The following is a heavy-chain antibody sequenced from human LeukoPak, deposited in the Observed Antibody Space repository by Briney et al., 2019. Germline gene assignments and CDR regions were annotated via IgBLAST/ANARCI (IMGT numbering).Heavy chain of an antibody. J-gene: IGHJ6*02. Sequence: SGPALVKPTQTLTLTCTSSGFSLSTSGMCVSWIRQPPGKALEWLALIDWDDDKYYSTSLKTRLTISKDTSKNQVVLTMTNMDPVDTATYYCARSPYYYDSSGYNYYYYYGMDVWGQGTTVTVSS. CDR2: IDWDDDK. CDR1: GFSLSTSGMC. CDR3: ARSPYYYDSSGYNYYYYYGMDV. D-gene: IGHD3-22*01. V-gene: IGHV2-70*01.